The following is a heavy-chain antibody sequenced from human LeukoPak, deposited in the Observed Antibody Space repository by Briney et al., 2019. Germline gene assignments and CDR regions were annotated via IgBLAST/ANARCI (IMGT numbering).Heavy chain of an antibody. V-gene: IGHV1-18*01. D-gene: IGHD6-19*01. J-gene: IGHJ6*02. CDR1: GYTFTSYG. CDR2: ISAYNGNT. Sequence: GASVKVSCKTSGYTFTSYGISWVRQAPGQGLEWMGWISAYNGNTNYAQKFQGRVTMNTDTSTSTAYMELRSLRSDDTAVYYCAREGYSSGWYGYYGMDVWGQGTTVTVSS. CDR3: AREGYSSGWYGYYGMDV.